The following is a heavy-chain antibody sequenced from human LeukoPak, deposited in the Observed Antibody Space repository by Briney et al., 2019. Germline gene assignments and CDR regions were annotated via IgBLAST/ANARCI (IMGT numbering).Heavy chain of an antibody. CDR3: ARQGYCSSTSCYTRVWFDP. CDR2: IYTSGST. V-gene: IGHV4-39*07. D-gene: IGHD2-2*02. J-gene: IGHJ5*02. Sequence: SETLSLTCTVSGGSISSRDYYWGWIRQSPGKGLEWIGRIYTSGSTKYNPSLKSRVTMSVDTSKNQFSLKLSSVTAADTAVYYCARQGYCSSTSCYTRVWFDPWGQGTLVTVSS. CDR1: GGSISSRDYY.